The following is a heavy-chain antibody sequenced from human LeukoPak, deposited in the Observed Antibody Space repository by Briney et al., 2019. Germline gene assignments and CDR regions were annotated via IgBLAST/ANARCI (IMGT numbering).Heavy chain of an antibody. Sequence: GGSLRLSCAASGFTFSTYGLHWVRQAPGKGLVWVALISFDGSNKHYADSVKGRFTVSRDNSKNTLYLQMNSLRAEDTAVYYCAKDGTAGTGDVDYWGQGTLVTVSS. D-gene: IGHD7-27*01. V-gene: IGHV3-30*18. CDR1: GFTFSTYG. CDR3: AKDGTAGTGDVDY. J-gene: IGHJ4*02. CDR2: ISFDGSNK.